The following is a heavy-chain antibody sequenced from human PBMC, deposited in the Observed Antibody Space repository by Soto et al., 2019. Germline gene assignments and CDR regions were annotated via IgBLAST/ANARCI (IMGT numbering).Heavy chain of an antibody. CDR3: ARDHHRYSGYDYVDY. CDR1: GFTFSDYY. V-gene: IGHV3-11*05. J-gene: IGHJ4*02. D-gene: IGHD5-12*01. CDR2: ISSSSSYT. Sequence: QVQLVESGGGLVKPGGSLRLSCAASGFTFSDYYMSWIRQAPGKGLEWVSYISSSSSYTNYADSVKGRFTISRDNAKNSLYLQMNSLRAEDTAVYYCARDHHRYSGYDYVDYWGQGTLVNVSS.